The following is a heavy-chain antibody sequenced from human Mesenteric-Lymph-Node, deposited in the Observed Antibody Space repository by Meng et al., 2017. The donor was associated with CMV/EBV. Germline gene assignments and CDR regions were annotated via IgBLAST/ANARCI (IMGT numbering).Heavy chain of an antibody. CDR2: IRYDGSNK. J-gene: IGHJ5*02. CDR3: AKRGQAGGTFMDT. V-gene: IGHV3-30*02. D-gene: IGHD6-13*01. Sequence: GESLKISCAASGFTFSSYDMHWVRQAPGKGLAWVAFIRYDGSNKYYGDSVKGRFTISRDKSKNTLYLQMNSLRAEDTAVYYCAKRGQAGGTFMDTWGQGTLVTVSS. CDR1: GFTFSSYD.